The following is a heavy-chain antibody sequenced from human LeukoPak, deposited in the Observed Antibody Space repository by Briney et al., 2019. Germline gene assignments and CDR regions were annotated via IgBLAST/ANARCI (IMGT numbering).Heavy chain of an antibody. CDR2: IYYSGST. J-gene: IGHJ6*02. CDR3: ARIRHNSSSWGYYYYGMDV. D-gene: IGHD6-13*01. Sequence: SETLSLTCTVSGGSISSGGYYWSWIRQHPGKGLEWIGYIYYSGSTNYNPSLKSRVTISVDTSKNQFSLKLSSVTAADTAVYYCARIRHNSSSWGYYYYGMDVWGQGTTVTVSS. CDR1: GGSISSGGYY. V-gene: IGHV4-61*08.